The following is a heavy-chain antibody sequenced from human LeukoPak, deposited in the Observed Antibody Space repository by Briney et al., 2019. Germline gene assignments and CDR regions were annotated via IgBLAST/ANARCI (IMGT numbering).Heavy chain of an antibody. V-gene: IGHV3-11*04. Sequence: PGGSLRLSCAASGFTFSDYYMSWIRQAPGKGLEWVSYISSSGSTIYYADSVKGRFTISRDNSKNTLYLQMNSLRAEDTAVYYCAKLAVAAPPDYWGQGTLVTVSS. D-gene: IGHD6-19*01. CDR2: ISSSGSTI. CDR3: AKLAVAAPPDY. CDR1: GFTFSDYY. J-gene: IGHJ4*02.